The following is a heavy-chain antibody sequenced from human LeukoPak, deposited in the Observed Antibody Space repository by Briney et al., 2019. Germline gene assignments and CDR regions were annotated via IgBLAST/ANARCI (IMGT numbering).Heavy chain of an antibody. V-gene: IGHV3-7*01. CDR1: GFTFSSYW. D-gene: IGHD3-10*01. CDR3: GRESRSDALLWFGELPDAFDI. Sequence: GGSLRLSCAASGFTFSSYWMSWVRQAPGKGLEWLANIKQDGSEKYYVDSVKGRFTISRDNAKNSLYLQMNSLRAEDTAVYYCGRESRSDALLWFGELPDAFDIWGQGTMVTVSS. CDR2: IKQDGSEK. J-gene: IGHJ3*02.